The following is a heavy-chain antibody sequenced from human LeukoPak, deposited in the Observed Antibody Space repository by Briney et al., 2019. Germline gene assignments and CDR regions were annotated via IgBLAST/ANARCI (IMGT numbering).Heavy chain of an antibody. CDR2: IKQHGTEK. Sequence: GGSLRLSCTASGIMFSGYWMSWVRQAPGKGLEWVANIKQHGTEKYYVDSVKGRFTISRDNSKNTLYLQMNSLRAEDTAVYYCARGGDAVTIFGVVTLDYWGQGTLVTVSS. CDR1: GIMFSGYW. CDR3: ARGGDAVTIFGVVTLDY. D-gene: IGHD3-3*01. V-gene: IGHV3-7*01. J-gene: IGHJ4*02.